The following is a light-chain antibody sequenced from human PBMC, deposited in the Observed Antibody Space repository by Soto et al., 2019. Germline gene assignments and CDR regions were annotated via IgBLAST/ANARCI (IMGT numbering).Light chain of an antibody. CDR1: QIVSSN. Sequence: EIVMTQSPATLSVSPGERVTLSCRASQIVSSNLAWYQQKPGQAPRLLIYGASTRATGIPARFSGSGSGTEFTLTISSLQAEDFAVYYCQQYNNWPLTFGGGTKVEIK. CDR3: QQYNNWPLT. V-gene: IGKV3-15*01. J-gene: IGKJ4*01. CDR2: GAS.